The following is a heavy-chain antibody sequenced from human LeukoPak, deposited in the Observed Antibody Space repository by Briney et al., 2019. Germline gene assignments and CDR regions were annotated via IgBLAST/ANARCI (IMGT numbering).Heavy chain of an antibody. CDR1: GGSFSGYY. J-gene: IGHJ4*02. CDR2: INHSGST. CDR3: ASGEGEDIVVVPAARFDY. D-gene: IGHD2-2*01. Sequence: SETLSLTCAVYGGSFSGYYWSWIRQPPGKGLEWIGEINHSGSTNYNPSLKSRVTISVDTSQNQFSLKLSSVTAADTAVYYCASGEGEDIVVVPAARFDYWGQGTLVTVSS. V-gene: IGHV4-34*01.